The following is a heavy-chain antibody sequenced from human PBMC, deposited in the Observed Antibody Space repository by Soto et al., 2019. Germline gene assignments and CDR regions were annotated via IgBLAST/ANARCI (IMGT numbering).Heavy chain of an antibody. V-gene: IGHV4-30-4*01. Sequence: SQTLSLTCTVSGGSVTSDEDYWTWIRQSPGKGLEWIGYISNSGSTGYNPSLKTRLSMSVDRSKNQFTLRLTSVTAADTAVYFCATESGSTYGYFDHWGQGTQVTVSS. J-gene: IGHJ4*02. CDR3: ATESGSTYGYFDH. D-gene: IGHD5-18*01. CDR2: ISNSGST. CDR1: GGSVTSDEDY.